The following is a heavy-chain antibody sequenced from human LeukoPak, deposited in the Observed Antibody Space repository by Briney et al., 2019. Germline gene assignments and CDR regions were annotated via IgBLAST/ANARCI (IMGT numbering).Heavy chain of an antibody. V-gene: IGHV1-46*01. CDR1: GYTFTSYY. D-gene: IGHD2-15*01. CDR2: INPSGGST. Sequence: ASVKVSCKASGYTFTSYYMHWVRQAPGQGLEWMGIINPSGGSTSYAQKFQGRVTMTRDTSTGTVYMELSSLRSEDTAVYYCARGRTSVVVVAATDRDFDLWGRGTLVTVSS. CDR3: ARGRTSVVVVAATDRDFDL. J-gene: IGHJ2*01.